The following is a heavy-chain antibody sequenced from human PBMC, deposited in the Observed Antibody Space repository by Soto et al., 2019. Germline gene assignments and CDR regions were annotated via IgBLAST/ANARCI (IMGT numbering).Heavy chain of an antibody. Sequence: PGGSLRLSCAASGFNSSSYAILWVRQAPGKGLEWVAVISYDGSNKYYADSVKGRFTISRDNSKNTLYLQMNSLRAEDTAVYYCARDEKFLEWLLTAYYYGMDVWGQGT. CDR3: ARDEKFLEWLLTAYYYGMDV. V-gene: IGHV3-30*04. D-gene: IGHD3-3*01. CDR2: ISYDGSNK. J-gene: IGHJ6*02. CDR1: GFNSSSYA.